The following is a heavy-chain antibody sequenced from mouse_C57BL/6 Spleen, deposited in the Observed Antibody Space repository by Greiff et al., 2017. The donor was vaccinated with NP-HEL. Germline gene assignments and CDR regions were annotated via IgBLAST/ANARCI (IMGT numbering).Heavy chain of an antibody. CDR3: ARDGYGNYVGWFAY. J-gene: IGHJ3*01. Sequence: EVQLVESGGGLVKPGGSLKLSCAASGFTFSSYAMSWVRQTPEKRLEWVATISDGGSYTYYPDNVKGRFTISRDNAKNNLYLQMSHLKSEDTAMYYCARDGYGNYVGWFAYWGQGTLVTVSA. CDR1: GFTFSSYA. CDR2: ISDGGSYT. V-gene: IGHV5-4*01. D-gene: IGHD2-10*02.